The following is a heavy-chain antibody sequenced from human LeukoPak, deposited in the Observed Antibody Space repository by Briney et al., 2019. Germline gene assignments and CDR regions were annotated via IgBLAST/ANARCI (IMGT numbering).Heavy chain of an antibody. Sequence: GASVKVSCKASGYTFSNYYMHRVRQAPGQGLEWMGWINPNSGGTNFAQNLQGRVTMTRDTSISTAYMELSGLRSDDTAVYYCARQNGYNPDYWGPGTLVTVAS. CDR1: GYTFSNYY. V-gene: IGHV1-2*02. D-gene: IGHD5-24*01. CDR2: INPNSGGT. CDR3: ARQNGYNPDY. J-gene: IGHJ4*02.